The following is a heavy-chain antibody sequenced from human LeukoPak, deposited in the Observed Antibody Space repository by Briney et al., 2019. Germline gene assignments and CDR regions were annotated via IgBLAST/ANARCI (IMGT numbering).Heavy chain of an antibody. CDR1: GFTFSSYG. D-gene: IGHD6-19*01. J-gene: IGHJ3*02. Sequence: PGRSLRLSCGASGFTFSSYGMHWVRQAPGKGLEWVAVISYDGSNKYYADSVKGRFTISRDNSKNTLYLQMNSLRAEDTAVYYCAKDLASSGWLGAFDIWGQGTMVTVSS. CDR2: ISYDGSNK. CDR3: AKDLASSGWLGAFDI. V-gene: IGHV3-30*18.